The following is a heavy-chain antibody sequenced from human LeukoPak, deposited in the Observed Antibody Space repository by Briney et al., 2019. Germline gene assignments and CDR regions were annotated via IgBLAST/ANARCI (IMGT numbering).Heavy chain of an antibody. V-gene: IGHV3-30*02. J-gene: IGHJ4*02. CDR1: GFTFSSYG. CDR3: AKGGDSSGYEADY. D-gene: IGHD3-22*01. Sequence: PGGSLRLSCAASGFTFSSYGMHWVRQAPGKGLEWEAFIRYDGSNKYYADSVKGRFTISRDSSKNTLYLQMNSLRAEDTAVYYCAKGGDSSGYEADYWGQGTLVTVSS. CDR2: IRYDGSNK.